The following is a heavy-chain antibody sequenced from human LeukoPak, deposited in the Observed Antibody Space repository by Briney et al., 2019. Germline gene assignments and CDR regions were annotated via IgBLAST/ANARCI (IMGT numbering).Heavy chain of an antibody. Sequence: PSETLSLTCTVSAGSISSGGYYWSWIRQPPGKGLEWIGYIYHSGSTDYNPSLKSRVTISVDTSKSQFSLKLRSVSAADTAVYYCARMEDVGPAALDYWGQGSLVTVSS. CDR3: ARMEDVGPAALDY. D-gene: IGHD2-2*01. CDR2: IYHSGST. V-gene: IGHV4-61*08. J-gene: IGHJ4*02. CDR1: AGSISSGGYY.